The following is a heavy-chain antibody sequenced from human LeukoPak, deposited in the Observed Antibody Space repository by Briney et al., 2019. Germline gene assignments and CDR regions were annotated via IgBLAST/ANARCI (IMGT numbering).Heavy chain of an antibody. V-gene: IGHV4-34*01. D-gene: IGHD6-13*01. Sequence: KSSETLSLTCAVYGGSFSGYYWSWIRQPPGKGLKWMGEINHSGSNNYNQPLKSRVTISVDTSKNQFSLKLSSVTAADTAVYYCARGFYSSSWYYWFDPWGQGTLVTVSS. CDR2: INHSGSN. CDR3: ARGFYSSSWYYWFDP. J-gene: IGHJ5*02. CDR1: GGSFSGYY.